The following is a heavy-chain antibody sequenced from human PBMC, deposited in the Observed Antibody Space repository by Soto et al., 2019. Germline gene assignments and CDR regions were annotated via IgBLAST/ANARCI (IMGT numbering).Heavy chain of an antibody. CDR1: GGSVSSSGYY. Sequence: LSLTCTVSGGSVSSSGYYWSWIRQHPGKGLEYIGYIYYSGSTYYNPSLKSRLTISLDTSKNQFSLKLSSVTAADTAVYYCAREQGARGTNYYFHYWGPGTLVTVSS. CDR3: AREQGARGTNYYFHY. CDR2: IYYSGST. J-gene: IGHJ4*02. V-gene: IGHV4-31*03. D-gene: IGHD3-16*01.